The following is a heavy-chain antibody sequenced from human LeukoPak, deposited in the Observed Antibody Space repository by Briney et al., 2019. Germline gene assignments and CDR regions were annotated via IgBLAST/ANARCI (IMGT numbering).Heavy chain of an antibody. CDR1: GGSISSGDYY. CDR3: ARVTMVRGVIEVDY. V-gene: IGHV4-30-4*01. J-gene: IGHJ4*02. Sequence: PSETLSLTCTVSGGSISSGDYYWSWIRQPPGKGLEWIGYIYYSGSTYYNPSLQSRVTISVDTSKNQYSLKLSSVTAADTAVYYCARVTMVRGVIEVDYWGQGTLVTVSS. CDR2: IYYSGST. D-gene: IGHD3-10*01.